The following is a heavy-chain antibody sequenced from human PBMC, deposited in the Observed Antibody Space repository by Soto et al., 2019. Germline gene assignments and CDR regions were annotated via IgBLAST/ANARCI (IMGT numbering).Heavy chain of an antibody. V-gene: IGHV1-69*13. D-gene: IGHD6-6*01. CDR1: GGTFSSYA. J-gene: IGHJ4*02. CDR2: IIPIFGTA. CDR3: ASVYSSSSFVPEYYFDY. Sequence: SVKVSCKASGGTFSSYAISWVRQAPVQGLEWMGGIIPIFGTANYAQKFQGRVTITADESTSTAYMELSSLRSEDTAVYYCASVYSSSSFVPEYYFDYWGQGTLVTVSS.